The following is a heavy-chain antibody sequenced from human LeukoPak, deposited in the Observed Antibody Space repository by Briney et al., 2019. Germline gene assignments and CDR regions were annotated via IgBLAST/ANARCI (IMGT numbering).Heavy chain of an antibody. J-gene: IGHJ4*02. V-gene: IGHV3-73*01. CDR3: AKAGVSWIQLWLTDY. Sequence: GGSLRLSCAASGFTFSDSAMHWVRQASGKGLEWVGRIRSKTNNYETAYGESVKGRVTISRDDSRNTAYLQMNSLRAEDTAVYYCAKAGVSWIQLWLTDYWGQGTLVTVSS. D-gene: IGHD5-18*01. CDR1: GFTFSDSA. CDR2: IRSKTNNYET.